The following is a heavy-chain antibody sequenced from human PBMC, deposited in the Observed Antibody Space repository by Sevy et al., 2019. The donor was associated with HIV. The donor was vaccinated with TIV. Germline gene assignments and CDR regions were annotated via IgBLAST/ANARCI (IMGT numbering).Heavy chain of an antibody. J-gene: IGHJ4*02. CDR3: TRDRVGGIGFDS. Sequence: GGSLRLSCAASEFDFYTYSMCWVRQAPGKGLEWVSFINGNSRYIYYADSVKGRFTTSRDNANKLLHLEMNSLRVEDTAVYYCTRDRVGGIGFDSWAQGTLVTVSS. V-gene: IGHV3-21*01. CDR1: EFDFYTYS. D-gene: IGHD6-19*01. CDR2: INGNSRYI.